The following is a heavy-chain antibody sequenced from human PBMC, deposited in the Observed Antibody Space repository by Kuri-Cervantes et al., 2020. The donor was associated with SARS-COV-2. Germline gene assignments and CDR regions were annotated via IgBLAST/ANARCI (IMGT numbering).Heavy chain of an antibody. V-gene: IGHV1-69*11. CDR3: ARSSLGYCSGGSCSNWFDP. Sequence: SVKVSCKASGGTFSSYAISWVRQAPGQGLEWMGRIIPILGTANYAQKFQGRVTITTDESTSTAYMELSSLRSEDTAVYYCARSSLGYCSGGSCSNWFDPWGQGTLVTVSS. D-gene: IGHD2-15*01. CDR1: GGTFSSYA. CDR2: IIPILGTA. J-gene: IGHJ5*02.